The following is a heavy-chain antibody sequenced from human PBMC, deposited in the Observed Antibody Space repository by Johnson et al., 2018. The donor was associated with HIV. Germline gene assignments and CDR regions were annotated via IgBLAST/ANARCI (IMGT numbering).Heavy chain of an antibody. CDR3: ARDGGYYDYVWVIRGAFDI. CDR2: LYSGGGT. V-gene: IGHV3-66*01. J-gene: IGHJ3*02. CDR1: GFTVSSNY. D-gene: IGHD3-16*01. Sequence: EVRLVESGGGLVQPGGSLRRSCAASGFTVSSNYMNWVHQAPGKGLERVALLYSGGGTYYADSVKGRFTISRDNSKNTLYLQMNSLRAEDTAVYYCARDGGYYDYVWVIRGAFDIWGQGTMVTVSS.